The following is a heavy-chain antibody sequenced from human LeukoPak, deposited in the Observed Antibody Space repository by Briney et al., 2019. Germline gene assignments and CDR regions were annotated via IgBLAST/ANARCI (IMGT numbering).Heavy chain of an antibody. Sequence: SGPTLVKPTQTLTLTCTFSGFSLSTSGVGVGWIRQPPGKALEWLALIYWNDDKRYSPSLKSRLTITKDTSKNQVVLTMTNMDPVDTATYYCAHSSLLLWFGELLGFDPWGQGTLVTVSS. CDR1: GFSLSTSGVG. CDR2: IYWNDDK. J-gene: IGHJ5*02. CDR3: AHSSLLLWFGELLGFDP. V-gene: IGHV2-5*01. D-gene: IGHD3-10*01.